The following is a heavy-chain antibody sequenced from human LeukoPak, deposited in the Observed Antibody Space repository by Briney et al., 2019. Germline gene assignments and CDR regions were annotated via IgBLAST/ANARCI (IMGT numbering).Heavy chain of an antibody. CDR3: ARVGYGRVNDY. CDR1: GYTFTGYY. V-gene: IGHV1-3*01. CDR2: TNAGNGNT. J-gene: IGHJ4*02. D-gene: IGHD4-17*01. Sequence: ASVKVSCKASGYTFTGYYMHWVRQAPGQRLEWMGWTNAGNGNTKYSQKFQGRVAITRDTSASTAYMELSSLRSEDTAVYYCARVGYGRVNDYWGQGTLVTVSS.